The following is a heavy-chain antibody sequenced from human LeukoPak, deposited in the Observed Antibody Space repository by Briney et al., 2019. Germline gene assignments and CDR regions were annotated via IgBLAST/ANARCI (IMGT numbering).Heavy chain of an antibody. V-gene: IGHV3-30*02. CDR2: IRYDGSDS. CDR3: ALIGVVIPPDTYDV. CDR1: GFTFSSYG. D-gene: IGHD2-21*01. J-gene: IGHJ3*01. Sequence: PGGSLRLSCAASGFTFSSYGMHWVRQAPGKGLEWLAFIRYDGSDSYCTDSVKGRFTISRDNSKKTLYLQMDSLRTEDTAFYYCALIGVVIPPDTYDVWGQGTLVTVSS.